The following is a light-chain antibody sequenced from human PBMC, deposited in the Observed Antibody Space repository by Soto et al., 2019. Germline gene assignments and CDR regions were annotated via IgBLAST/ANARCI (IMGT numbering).Light chain of an antibody. Sequence: EIVLTQSPVTLSLSPGQRATLSCRASQTVGSNYLAWYQQKPGQAPRLLIYRASTRATGTPVRFSGSGSGTEFTLTITSLQSEDFALYYCQQYHNLWTFGQGTKVDIK. CDR2: RAS. CDR1: QTVGSNY. CDR3: QQYHNLWT. J-gene: IGKJ1*01. V-gene: IGKV3D-7*01.